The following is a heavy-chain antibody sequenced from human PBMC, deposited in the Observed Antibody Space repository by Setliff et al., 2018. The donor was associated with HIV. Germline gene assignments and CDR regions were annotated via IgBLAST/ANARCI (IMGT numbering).Heavy chain of an antibody. Sequence: SETLSLTCAVYGGSFSDYYWSWIRQPPGKGLEWIGEINHSGSTNYNPSLKCRVTISVDTSKNQFSLKLSSVTAADTAVYYCARATVTVDFYYYGLDVWGQGTTVTVSS. D-gene: IGHD4-17*01. CDR2: INHSGST. CDR1: GGSFSDYY. V-gene: IGHV4-34*01. CDR3: ARATVTVDFYYYGLDV. J-gene: IGHJ6*02.